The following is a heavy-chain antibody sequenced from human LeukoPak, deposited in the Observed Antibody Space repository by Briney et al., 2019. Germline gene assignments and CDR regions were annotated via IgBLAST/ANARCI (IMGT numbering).Heavy chain of an antibody. Sequence: GRSLRLSCAASGFTFSSHGIHWVRQAPGKGLEWVAVIWYDGSEKYYAESVKGRFTISRDNSKNMLYLQIYSLRTEDTALYYCARYGNLKVLDVWGQGTMVTVPS. CDR2: IWYDGSEK. D-gene: IGHD1-14*01. CDR1: GFTFSSHG. V-gene: IGHV3-33*01. J-gene: IGHJ3*01. CDR3: ARYGNLKVLDV.